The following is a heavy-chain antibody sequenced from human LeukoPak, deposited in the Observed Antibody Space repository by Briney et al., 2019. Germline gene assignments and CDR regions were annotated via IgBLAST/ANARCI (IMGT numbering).Heavy chain of an antibody. D-gene: IGHD2-21*01. Sequence: PSETRSLTCAVYGGSFSGYYWSWIRQPPGKGLEWIGEINHSGSTNYNPSLKSRVTISVDTSKNQFSLKLSSVTAADTAVYYCAREGLLGSGYTYWGDFDYWGQGTLVAVSS. CDR1: GGSFSGYY. V-gene: IGHV4-34*01. CDR3: AREGLLGSGYTYWGDFDY. J-gene: IGHJ4*02. CDR2: INHSGST.